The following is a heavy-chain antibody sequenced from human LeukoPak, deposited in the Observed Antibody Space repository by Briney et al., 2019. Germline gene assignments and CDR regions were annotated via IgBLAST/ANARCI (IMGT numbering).Heavy chain of an antibody. V-gene: IGHV3-7*01. CDR1: GFPFSGYW. CDR3: SRSLDY. CDR2: INQDGSVQ. J-gene: IGHJ4*02. Sequence: GGSLRLSCAASGFPFSGYWMDWVRQAPGKGMEWVANINQDGSVQYYAASVRGRFTISRGNAKNPLYLQMNILRAEDTAIYYCSRSLDYLGQGALVTVSS.